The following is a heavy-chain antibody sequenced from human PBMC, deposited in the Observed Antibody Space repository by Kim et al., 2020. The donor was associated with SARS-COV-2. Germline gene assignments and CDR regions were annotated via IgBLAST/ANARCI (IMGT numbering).Heavy chain of an antibody. D-gene: IGHD4-17*01. CDR1: GGSISSSSYY. CDR3: ARLGLTTDAYWFDP. CDR2: IYYSVST. Sequence: SETLSLTCTVSGGSISSSSYYWGWIRQPPGKGLEWIGSIYYSVSTYYNPSLKSRVTISVDTSKNQFSLKLSSVTAADTAVYYCARLGLTTDAYWFDPWGQGTLVTVSS. V-gene: IGHV4-39*01. J-gene: IGHJ5*02.